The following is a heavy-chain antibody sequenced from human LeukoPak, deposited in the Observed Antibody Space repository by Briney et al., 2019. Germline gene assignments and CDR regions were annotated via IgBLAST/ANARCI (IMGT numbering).Heavy chain of an antibody. CDR3: ARHCPGSRGVDY. Sequence: ASVKVSCKASGGTFSSYAISWVRQAPGQGLEWMGRIIPILGIANYAQKFQGRVTITADKSTSTAYMELSSLRSEDTAVYYCARHCPGSRGVDYWGQGTLVTVSS. CDR1: GGTFSSYA. CDR2: IIPILGIA. D-gene: IGHD2-15*01. V-gene: IGHV1-69*04. J-gene: IGHJ4*02.